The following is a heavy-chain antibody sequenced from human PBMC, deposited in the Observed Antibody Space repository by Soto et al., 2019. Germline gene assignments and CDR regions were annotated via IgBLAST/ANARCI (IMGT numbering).Heavy chain of an antibody. V-gene: IGHV3-23*01. J-gene: IGHJ6*02. CDR1: GFTFRSYG. CDR2: ISAGGYST. D-gene: IGHD2-8*01. CDR3: AKGNGHCTNGVCYREYYYYDMDV. Sequence: GGSLRLSCAASGFTFRSYGMGWVRQAPGKGVEWVSAISAGGYSTYYADSVTGRFTISRDNSKNTLSLQINSLRAEDTAVYYCAKGNGHCTNGVCYREYYYYDMDVWGQGSTVTVSS.